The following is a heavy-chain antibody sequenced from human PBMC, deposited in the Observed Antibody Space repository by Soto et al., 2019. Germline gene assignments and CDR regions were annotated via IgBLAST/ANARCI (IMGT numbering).Heavy chain of an antibody. CDR2: IHPGDSDT. D-gene: IGHD2-15*01. J-gene: IGHJ6*02. CDR3: AGTPGPEVAASLEYNYFSGMDV. Sequence: GESLKISCEASGYSFTSYWIGWVRQMPGKGLEWMGIIHPGDSDTKYSPSFQGQVTISVDKSITTAYLQWSSLKASDTAMYYCAGTPGPEVAASLEYNYFSGMDVWGQGTTVTVSS. V-gene: IGHV5-51*01. CDR1: GYSFTSYW.